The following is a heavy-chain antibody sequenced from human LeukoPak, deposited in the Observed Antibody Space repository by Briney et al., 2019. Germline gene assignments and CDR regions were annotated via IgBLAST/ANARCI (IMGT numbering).Heavy chain of an antibody. Sequence: GGSLRLSCVASGFTFSSYTMNWVRQAPGKGLEWISYISSSSSTISYADSVKGRFTISRDNAKNSLYLQMNSLRAEDTAVYYCARAATGWYSPIDYWGQGTLVTVSS. D-gene: IGHD6-19*01. CDR3: ARAATGWYSPIDY. V-gene: IGHV3-48*01. J-gene: IGHJ4*02. CDR2: ISSSSSTI. CDR1: GFTFSSYT.